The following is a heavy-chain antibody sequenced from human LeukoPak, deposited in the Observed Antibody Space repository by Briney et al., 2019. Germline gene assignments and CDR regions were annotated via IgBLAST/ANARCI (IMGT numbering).Heavy chain of an antibody. CDR3: ARDYSSSSLWFDP. Sequence: PSETLSLTCAVYGGSFSGYYWSWIRQPPGKGLEWIGEINHSGSTNYNPSLKSRVTISVDTSKNQFSLKLSSVTAADTAVYYCARDYSSSSLWFDPWGQGTLVTVSS. CDR2: INHSGST. V-gene: IGHV4-34*01. CDR1: GGSFSGYY. D-gene: IGHD6-6*01. J-gene: IGHJ5*02.